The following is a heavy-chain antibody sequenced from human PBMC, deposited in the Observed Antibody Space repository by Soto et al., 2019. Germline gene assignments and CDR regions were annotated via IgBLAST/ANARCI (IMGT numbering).Heavy chain of an antibody. CDR1: GGSISSGGYS. J-gene: IGHJ5*02. CDR3: ARARSSSWYWFDP. Sequence: SETLSLTCAVSGGSISSGGYSWSWIRQPPGKGLEWIGYIYHSGSTYYNPSLKSRVTISVDRSKNQFSLKLSSVTAADTAVYYCARARSSSWYWFDPWGQGTLVTVSS. D-gene: IGHD6-13*01. V-gene: IGHV4-30-2*01. CDR2: IYHSGST.